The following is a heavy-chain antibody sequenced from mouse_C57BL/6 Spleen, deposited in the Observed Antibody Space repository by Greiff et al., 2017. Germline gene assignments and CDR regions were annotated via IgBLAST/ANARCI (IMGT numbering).Heavy chain of an antibody. D-gene: IGHD6-5*01. V-gene: IGHV1-52*01. Sequence: QVQLQQPGAELVRPGSSVKLSCKASGYTFTSYWMHWVKQRPIQGLEWIGNIDPSDSETHYNQKFKDKATLTVDKSSSTAYMQLSSLTSEDSAVYYCSRLCSYAMECWGQRTSVTVSS. CDR3: SRLCSYAMEC. CDR2: IDPSDSET. CDR1: GYTFTSYW. J-gene: IGHJ4*01.